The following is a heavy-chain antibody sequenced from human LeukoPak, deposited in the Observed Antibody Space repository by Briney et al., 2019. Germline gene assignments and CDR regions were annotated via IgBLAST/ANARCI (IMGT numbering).Heavy chain of an antibody. CDR1: GFTFNSYW. CDR3: ARDLFAMTQWEQLGY. Sequence: TGGSLRLSCAASGFTFNSYWMNWVRQAPGKGLEWVANIKQDGAEKYYVDSVKGRFTISRDNAKSSLYLQMNSLRAEDTAVYYCARDLFAMTQWEQLGYWGQGTLVTVSS. D-gene: IGHD1-26*01. J-gene: IGHJ4*02. V-gene: IGHV3-7*01. CDR2: IKQDGAEK.